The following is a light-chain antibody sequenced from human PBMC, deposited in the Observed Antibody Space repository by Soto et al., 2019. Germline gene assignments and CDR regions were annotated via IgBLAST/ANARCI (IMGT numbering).Light chain of an antibody. CDR3: QQYRHYSRT. V-gene: IGKV1-5*03. J-gene: IGKJ1*01. CDR2: RAS. CDR1: QSVDTW. Sequence: DIQLTQAPSSLSASVGDRVTITCRASQSVDTWLAWYQQKPGKAPNLLISRASTLKSGVPSRFSGSGSGTEFILTINTLHPDDFATYYCQQYRHYSRTFGQGTKVEI.